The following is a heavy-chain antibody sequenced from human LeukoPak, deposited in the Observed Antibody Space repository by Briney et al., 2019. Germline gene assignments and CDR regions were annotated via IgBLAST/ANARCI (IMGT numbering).Heavy chain of an antibody. Sequence: PGGSLRLSCAASGFTFSSYAMTWVRQAPGKGLEWVSALSGSGGSTYYADSVKGRFTISRDNSQNTLYLQMNSLRAEDTAVYYCARLKRLGVATSAFDIWGQGTMITVS. CDR3: ARLKRLGVATSAFDI. J-gene: IGHJ3*02. V-gene: IGHV3-23*01. D-gene: IGHD1-26*01. CDR1: GFTFSSYA. CDR2: LSGSGGST.